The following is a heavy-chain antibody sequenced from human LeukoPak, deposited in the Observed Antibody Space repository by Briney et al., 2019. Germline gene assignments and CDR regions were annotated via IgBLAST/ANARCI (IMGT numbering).Heavy chain of an antibody. J-gene: IGHJ6*02. CDR2: IYYSGST. D-gene: IGHD6-19*01. CDR1: GGSISSYY. CDR3: ARGGSSGPYYYGMDV. V-gene: IGHV4-59*01. Sequence: SETLSLTCTVSGGSISSYYWGWIRQPPGKGLEWIGYIYYSGSTNYNPSLKSRVTISVDTSKNQFSLKLSSVTAADTAVYYCARGGSSGPYYYGMDVWGQGTTVTVSS.